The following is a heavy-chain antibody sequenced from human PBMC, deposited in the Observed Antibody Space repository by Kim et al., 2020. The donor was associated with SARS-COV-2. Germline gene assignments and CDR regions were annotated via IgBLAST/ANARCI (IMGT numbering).Heavy chain of an antibody. V-gene: IGHV3-9*01. J-gene: IGHJ6*03. Sequence: GGSLRLSCAASGFTFDDYAMHWVRQAPGKGLEWVSGISWNSGSIGYADSVKGRFTISRDNAKNSLYLQMNSLRAEDTALYYCAKDNSSGWYLDYMDVWGKGTTVTVSS. CDR2: ISWNSGSI. CDR3: AKDNSSGWYLDYMDV. CDR1: GFTFDDYA. D-gene: IGHD6-19*01.